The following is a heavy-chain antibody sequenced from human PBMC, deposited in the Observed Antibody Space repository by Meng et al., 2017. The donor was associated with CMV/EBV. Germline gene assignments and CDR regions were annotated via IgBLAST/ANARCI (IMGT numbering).Heavy chain of an antibody. CDR1: GFTFSSYA. Sequence: GGSLRLSCAASGFTFSSYAMHWVRQAPGKGLEWVAVISDDGSNKYYADSVKGRFTISRDNSKNTLYLQMNSLRAEDTAVYYCAREGLRTIFDRTYYYYGMDVWGQGTTVTVSS. D-gene: IGHD3-3*01. CDR3: AREGLRTIFDRTYYYYGMDV. J-gene: IGHJ6*02. V-gene: IGHV3-30*04. CDR2: ISDDGSNK.